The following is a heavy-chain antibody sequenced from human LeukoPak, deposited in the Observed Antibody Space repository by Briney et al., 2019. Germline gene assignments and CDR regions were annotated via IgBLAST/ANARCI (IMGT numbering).Heavy chain of an antibody. Sequence: GGSLRLSCAASGFTVSSNYMSWVRQAPGKGLEWVSIIYSGGSTFYADSVKGRFTISRDNSKNTLYLQMNSLRAEDTAVYYCAREGYYDFWSGPDPLDVWGKGTTVTVSS. D-gene: IGHD3-3*01. CDR3: AREGYYDFWSGPDPLDV. V-gene: IGHV3-53*01. CDR1: GFTVSSNY. CDR2: IYSGGST. J-gene: IGHJ6*04.